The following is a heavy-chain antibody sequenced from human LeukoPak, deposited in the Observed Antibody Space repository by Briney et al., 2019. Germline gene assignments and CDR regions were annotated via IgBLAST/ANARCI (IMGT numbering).Heavy chain of an antibody. V-gene: IGHV3-7*01. Sequence: PGGSLRLSCAASGFTFSAYWMSWVRQAPGKGLEWVANLKQDGSEKYYVDSVKGRFTISRDNAKNSLYLQMNSLRGEDTAVYYCARDDGFYSASGIYQNYVDHWGQGILVTASP. D-gene: IGHD3-10*01. CDR1: GFTFSAYW. J-gene: IGHJ4*02. CDR3: ARDDGFYSASGIYQNYVDH. CDR2: LKQDGSEK.